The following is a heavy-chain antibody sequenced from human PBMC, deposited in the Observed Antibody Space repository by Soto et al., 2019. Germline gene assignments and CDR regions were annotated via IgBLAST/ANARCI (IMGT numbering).Heavy chain of an antibody. J-gene: IGHJ4*01. D-gene: IGHD4-17*01. Sequence: QVQLVQSGAEVKKPGASVKVSCKASGYTFTSYDINWVRQATGQGLEWMGWMNPNSGNTGYAQKFQGRVTMTRITATGTAYMEQSSLRSEDTAVYDFARGLRGNFDYWGHGTLVTVSS. CDR3: ARGLRGNFDY. CDR2: MNPNSGNT. V-gene: IGHV1-8*01. CDR1: GYTFTSYD.